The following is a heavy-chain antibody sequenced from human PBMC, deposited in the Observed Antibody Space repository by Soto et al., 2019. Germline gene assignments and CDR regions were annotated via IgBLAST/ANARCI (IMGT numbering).Heavy chain of an antibody. Sequence: ASVKVSCKASGGTFSSYAISWVRQAPGQGLEWMGGIIPIFGTANYAQKFQGRVTITADESTSTAYMELSSLRSEDTAVYYCASHGRDGYMTLGYWGQGTLVTVSS. V-gene: IGHV1-69*13. CDR2: IIPIFGTA. CDR1: GGTFSSYA. J-gene: IGHJ4*02. CDR3: ASHGRDGYMTLGY. D-gene: IGHD5-12*01.